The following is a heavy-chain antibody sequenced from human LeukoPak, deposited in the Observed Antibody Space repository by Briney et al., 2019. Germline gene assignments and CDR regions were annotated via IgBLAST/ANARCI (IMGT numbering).Heavy chain of an antibody. Sequence: KASETLSLTCAVYGGSFSGYYWSWIRQPPGKGLEWIGEINHSGSTNYNPSLKSRVTISVDTSKNQFSLRLRSVTAADTAVYYCARDSASSGYMNAFDIWGQGTMVTVSS. CDR1: GGSFSGYY. V-gene: IGHV4-34*01. D-gene: IGHD3-22*01. CDR2: INHSGST. CDR3: ARDSASSGYMNAFDI. J-gene: IGHJ3*02.